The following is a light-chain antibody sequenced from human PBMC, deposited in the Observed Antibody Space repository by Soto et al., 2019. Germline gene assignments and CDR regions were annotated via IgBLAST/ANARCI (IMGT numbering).Light chain of an antibody. CDR2: KAS. Sequence: DIQMTQSPSTLSGSVGDRVTITCRASQTISSWLAWYQQKPGKAPKLLIYKASTLESGVPSRFSGSGSGTEFTLTISNLQADDFATYYCQHYNSYSEACGQGTMVDIK. J-gene: IGKJ1*01. V-gene: IGKV1-5*03. CDR1: QTISSW. CDR3: QHYNSYSEA.